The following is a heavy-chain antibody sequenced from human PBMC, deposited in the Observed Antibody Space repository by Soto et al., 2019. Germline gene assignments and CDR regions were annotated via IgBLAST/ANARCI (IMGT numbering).Heavy chain of an antibody. D-gene: IGHD3-10*01. J-gene: IGHJ2*01. CDR1: GFSFSSYG. Sequence: QVQLGESGGGVVQPGRSLRPSCAASGFSFSSYGMHWVRQAPGKGLEGVTVVGHDGSAQEYADSVKGRFTISRDNSKNTLYLQMDSLRAEDTAVYYCAKEFLPIPMVYWYFDLWGRGTLVTVSS. CDR2: VGHDGSAQ. CDR3: AKEFLPIPMVYWYFDL. V-gene: IGHV3-30*18.